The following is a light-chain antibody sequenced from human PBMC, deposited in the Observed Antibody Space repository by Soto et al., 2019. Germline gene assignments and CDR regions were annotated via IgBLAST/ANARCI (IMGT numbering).Light chain of an antibody. J-gene: IGKJ1*01. CDR3: QQYNSYSPL. Sequence: DIQMTQSPSTLSASVGDTVTITCRASQSIKTWLAWHQQKPGKAPKLLIYDASTLESGVPSRFSGSVSGTDFTLTINSLQPDDFATYYCQQYNSYSPLFGQGTKVEIK. CDR1: QSIKTW. V-gene: IGKV1-5*01. CDR2: DAS.